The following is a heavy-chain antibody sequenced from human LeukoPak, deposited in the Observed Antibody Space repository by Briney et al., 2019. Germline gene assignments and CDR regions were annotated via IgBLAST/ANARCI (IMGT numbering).Heavy chain of an antibody. D-gene: IGHD5-24*01. CDR2: INSDGSTT. V-gene: IGHV3-74*01. CDR1: GFTFSSYW. CDR3: ARGGDGYAKRLDY. Sequence: GGSLRLSCAASGFTFSSYWMHWVRQAPGKGLVWVSRINSDGSTTTYADSVKGRFTISRDNAKNTLYLQMNSLRAEDTAVYYCARGGDGYAKRLDYWGQGTLVTVSS. J-gene: IGHJ4*02.